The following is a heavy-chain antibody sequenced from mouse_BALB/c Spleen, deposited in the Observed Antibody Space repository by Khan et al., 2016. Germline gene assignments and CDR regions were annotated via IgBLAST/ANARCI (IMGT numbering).Heavy chain of an antibody. J-gene: IGHJ3*01. Sequence: EVQLVESGGGLVQPKGSLKLSCAASGFTFNTYAMNWVRQAPGKGLEWVARIRSKSNNYATYYADSVKDRFTISRDDSQSMLYLQMNNLKTEDTAMSYFVRSYSGNFFAYCGHGTLIPVSA. CDR2: IRSKSNNYAT. V-gene: IGHV10-1*02. D-gene: IGHD2-10*01. CDR3: VRSYSGNFFAY. CDR1: GFTFNTYA.